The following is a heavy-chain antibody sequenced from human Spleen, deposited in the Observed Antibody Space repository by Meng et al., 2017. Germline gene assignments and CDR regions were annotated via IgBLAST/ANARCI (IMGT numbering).Heavy chain of an antibody. J-gene: IGHJ4*02. CDR1: GFTFDDTA. CDR3: VKDTGTDYGGNSPFDY. CDR2: ISWNSDNI. D-gene: IGHD4-23*01. V-gene: IGHV3-9*01. Sequence: SLKISCAASGFTFDDTAMHWVRQAPGKGLGWVAGISWNSDNIDYADSVKGRFSISRDNAKNSLYLEMNSLRADDTALYYCVKDTGTDYGGNSPFDYWGQGTLVTVSS.